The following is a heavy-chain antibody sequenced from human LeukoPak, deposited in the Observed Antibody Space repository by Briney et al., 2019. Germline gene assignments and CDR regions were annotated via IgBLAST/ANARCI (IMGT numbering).Heavy chain of an antibody. J-gene: IGHJ5*02. CDR2: IYYSGST. Sequence: SETLSLTCTVSGGSISSGGYYWSWIRQHPGKGLEWIGYIYYSGSTYYNPSLKSRVTISVDTSKNQFSLELSSVTAADTAVYYCASSCHSSASCHNWFDPWGQGTLVTVSS. CDR1: GGSISSGGYY. V-gene: IGHV4-31*03. CDR3: ASSCHSSASCHNWFDP. D-gene: IGHD2-2*01.